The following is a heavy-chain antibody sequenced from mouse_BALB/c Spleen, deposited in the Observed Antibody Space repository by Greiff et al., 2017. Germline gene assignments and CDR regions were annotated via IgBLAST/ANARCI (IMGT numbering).Heavy chain of an antibody. Sequence: QVQLQQSGPELVKPGASVRISCKASGYTFTSYYIHWVKQRPGQGLEWIGWIYPGNVNTKYNEKFKGKATLTADKSSSTAYMQLSSLTSEDSAVYFCARWAPGDAMDYWGQGTSVTVSS. J-gene: IGHJ4*01. CDR2: IYPGNVNT. CDR3: ARWAPGDAMDY. CDR1: GYTFTSYY. V-gene: IGHV1S56*01.